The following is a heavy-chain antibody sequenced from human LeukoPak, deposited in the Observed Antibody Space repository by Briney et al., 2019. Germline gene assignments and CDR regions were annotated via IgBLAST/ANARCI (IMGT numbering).Heavy chain of an antibody. Sequence: PGGSLRLSCAASGFTFSSYSMNWVRQAPGKGLEWASSVSSANNYIYYTDSVKGRFTISRDNAKNSLYLQMNSLRAEDTAIYYCARDIGGSFYGRPFDYWGQGTLVTVSS. CDR2: VSSANNYI. V-gene: IGHV3-21*01. CDR3: ARDIGGSFYGRPFDY. J-gene: IGHJ4*02. D-gene: IGHD1-26*01. CDR1: GFTFSSYS.